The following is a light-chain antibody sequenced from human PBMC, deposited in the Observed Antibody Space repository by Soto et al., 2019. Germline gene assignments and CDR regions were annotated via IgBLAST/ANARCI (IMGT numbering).Light chain of an antibody. CDR2: EVS. Sequence: QSALTQPPSASGSPEQSVTISCTGTSSDVGDYNYASWYQQHPGKAPKLMIFEVSKRPSGVPDRFSGSKSGNTASLTVSGLQAEDEADYYCSSYAGSNSWVFGGGTKLTVL. J-gene: IGLJ3*02. CDR3: SSYAGSNSWV. V-gene: IGLV2-8*01. CDR1: SSDVGDYNY.